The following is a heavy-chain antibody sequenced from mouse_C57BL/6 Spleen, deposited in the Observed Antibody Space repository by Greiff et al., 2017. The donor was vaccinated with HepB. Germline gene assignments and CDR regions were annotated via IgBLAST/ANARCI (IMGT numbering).Heavy chain of an antibody. J-gene: IGHJ3*01. CDR3: AREGQLRQVY. Sequence: DVQLQESGPGLVKPSQSLSLTCSVTGYSITSGYYWNWIRQFPGNKLEWMGYISYDGSNNYNPSLKNRISITRDTSKNQFFLKLNSVTTEDTATYYCAREGQLRQVYWGQGTLVTVSA. D-gene: IGHD3-2*02. V-gene: IGHV3-6*01. CDR2: ISYDGSN. CDR1: GYSITSGYY.